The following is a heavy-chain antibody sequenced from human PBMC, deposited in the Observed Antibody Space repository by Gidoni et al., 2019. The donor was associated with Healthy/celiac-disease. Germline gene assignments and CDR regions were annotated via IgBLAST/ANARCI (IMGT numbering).Heavy chain of an antibody. D-gene: IGHD6-19*01. Sequence: EVQLVESGGGLVKPGRSLRLSCTASGFTFGDYAMSWFRQAPGKGLEWVGFIRSKAYGGTTEYAASVKGRFTISRDDSKSIAYLQMNSLKTEDTAVYYCTRASSSGWYERGWDYWGQGTLVTVSS. V-gene: IGHV3-49*05. CDR2: IRSKAYGGTT. CDR3: TRASSSGWYERGWDY. J-gene: IGHJ4*02. CDR1: GFTFGDYA.